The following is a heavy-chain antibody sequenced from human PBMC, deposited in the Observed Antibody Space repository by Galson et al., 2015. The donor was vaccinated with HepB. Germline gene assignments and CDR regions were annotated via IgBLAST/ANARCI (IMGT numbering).Heavy chain of an antibody. CDR2: VSTNGTTI. D-gene: IGHD3-3*01. Sequence: SLRLSCAASGFTFSRHTMSWVRQTPGQGLQWISYVSTNGTTIHYADSVQGRFTVARDNAKNSMFLQMNCLRAEDTAVYYCATGVFGRCAYWTFEIWGQGTLVTVSS. J-gene: IGHJ3*02. CDR3: ATGVFGRCAYWTFEI. V-gene: IGHV3-48*04. CDR1: GFTFSRHT.